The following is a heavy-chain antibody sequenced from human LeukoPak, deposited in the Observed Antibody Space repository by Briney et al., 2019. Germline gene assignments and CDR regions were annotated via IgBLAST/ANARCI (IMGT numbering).Heavy chain of an antibody. CDR3: AKWPEGAMDYFDY. CDR2: ISGDGTRT. Sequence: PGGSLRLSCAASGFGFSSYAMTWARQAPVKGLEWVSAISGDGTRTYYADPVKGRFTISRDNSKNTLYLEMSSLRVEDTAIYYCAKWPEGAMDYFDYWGQGTLVTVSS. CDR1: GFGFSSYA. D-gene: IGHD3-16*01. J-gene: IGHJ4*02. V-gene: IGHV3-23*01.